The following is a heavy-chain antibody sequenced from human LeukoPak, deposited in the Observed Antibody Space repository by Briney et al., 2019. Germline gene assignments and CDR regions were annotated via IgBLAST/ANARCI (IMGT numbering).Heavy chain of an antibody. J-gene: IGHJ3*02. CDR3: ARGCYYYDSSGYYRNDAFDI. V-gene: IGHV4-59*01. D-gene: IGHD3-22*01. CDR1: GGSISSYY. CDR2: IYYSGST. Sequence: PSETLSLTCTVSGGSISSYYWSWIRQPPGKGLEWIGYIYYSGSTNYNPSLKSRVTISVDTSKNQFSLKLSSVTAADTAVYYCARGCYYYDSSGYYRNDAFDIWGQGTMVTVSS.